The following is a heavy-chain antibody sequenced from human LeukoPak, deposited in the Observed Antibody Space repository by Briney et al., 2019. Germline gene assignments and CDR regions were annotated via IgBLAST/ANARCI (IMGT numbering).Heavy chain of an antibody. CDR3: AREDRSWYYDFWSGPRDFDY. V-gene: IGHV3-21*01. CDR1: RFTFSSYA. D-gene: IGHD3-3*01. CDR2: ISSSSSYI. Sequence: PGGSLRLSCAASRFTFSSYAMNWVRQAPGKGLEWVSSISSSSSYIYYADSVKGRFTISGDNAKNSLYLQMNSLRAEDTAVYYCAREDRSWYYDFWSGPRDFDYWGQGTLVTVSS. J-gene: IGHJ4*02.